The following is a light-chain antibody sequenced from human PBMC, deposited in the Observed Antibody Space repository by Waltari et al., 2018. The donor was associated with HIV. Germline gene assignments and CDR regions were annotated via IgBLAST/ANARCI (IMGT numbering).Light chain of an antibody. J-gene: IGKJ4*01. V-gene: IGKV4-1*01. CDR3: QQYYSTPVT. CDR1: QSLFNDLQNKNN. CDR2: WAS. Sequence: DIVMTQSPDSHAVSLGGRATINCKSSQSLFNDLQNKNNLAWYQQKPGQPPRLLIYWASTRESGVPDRYSGSGSGTDFTLTISCLQAEDVAVYYCQQYYSTPVTFGGGTKVEIK.